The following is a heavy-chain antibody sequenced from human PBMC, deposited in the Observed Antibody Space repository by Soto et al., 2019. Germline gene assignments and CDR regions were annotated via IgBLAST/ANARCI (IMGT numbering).Heavy chain of an antibody. CDR3: ARCRSLLPRVGRRGMDV. D-gene: IGHD2-15*01. J-gene: IGHJ6*02. CDR2: INHSGST. Sequence: SETLSLTCAVYGGSFSAYYWSWIRQPPGKGLEWIGEINHSGSTNYNPSLRSRVTISVDTSKNQFSLELSSVTAADTAVYYCARCRSLLPRVGRRGMDVWGQGXTVTSP. CDR1: GGSFSAYY. V-gene: IGHV4-34*01.